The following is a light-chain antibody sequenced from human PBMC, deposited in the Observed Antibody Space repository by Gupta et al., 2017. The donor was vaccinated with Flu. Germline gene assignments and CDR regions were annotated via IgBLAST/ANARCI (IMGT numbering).Light chain of an antibody. CDR3: DQSENFPLA. Sequence: PSSLSASVADRVSIACRASQRIRSFLHWSQRRPGKSSELLIHAGSWSIRGVPLRFSGSGSGTDFTVAVSSLRPDNFATCTCDQSENFPLAFGPGTKVDIK. J-gene: IGKJ3*01. V-gene: IGKV1-39*01. CDR2: AGS. CDR1: QRIRSF.